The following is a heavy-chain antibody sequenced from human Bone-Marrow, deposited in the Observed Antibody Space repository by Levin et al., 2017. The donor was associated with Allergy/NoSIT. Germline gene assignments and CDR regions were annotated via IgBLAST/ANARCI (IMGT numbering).Heavy chain of an antibody. CDR1: GYTLTELS. Sequence: GESLKISCKVSGYTLTELSMHWVRQAPGKGLEWMGGFDPEDGETIYAQKFQGRVTMTEDTSTDTAYMELSSLRSEDTAVYYCATQPGYSSSWSRAYYYYGMDVWGQGTTVTVSS. D-gene: IGHD6-13*01. CDR2: FDPEDGET. J-gene: IGHJ6*02. V-gene: IGHV1-24*01. CDR3: ATQPGYSSSWSRAYYYYGMDV.